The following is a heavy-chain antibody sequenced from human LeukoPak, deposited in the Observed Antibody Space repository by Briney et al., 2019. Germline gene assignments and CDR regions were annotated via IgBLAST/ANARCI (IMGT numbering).Heavy chain of an antibody. CDR2: ISAYNGNT. D-gene: IGHD2-2*01. CDR3: ARTRITSTSSNWFDP. CDR1: GYTFTSYG. Sequence: SVKVSCRASGYTFTSYGISWVRQAPGQGLEWMGWISAYNGNTNYAQKLQGRVTMTTDTSTSTAYMELRSLRSDDTAVYYCARTRITSTSSNWFDPWGQGTLVTVSS. J-gene: IGHJ5*02. V-gene: IGHV1-18*01.